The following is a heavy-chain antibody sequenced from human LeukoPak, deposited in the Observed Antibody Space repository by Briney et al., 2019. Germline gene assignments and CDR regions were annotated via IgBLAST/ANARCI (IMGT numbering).Heavy chain of an antibody. D-gene: IGHD3-16*02. CDR2: IATDGVT. CDR1: GFTFSDYY. J-gene: IGHJ4*02. V-gene: IGHV3-69-1*01. Sequence: GGSLRLSCAASGFTFSDYYMTWIRQAPGKGLECLSYIATDGVTYYTDSVKGRFTISRDNTKNSLYLQMNALRAEDTAVYYCARDPRWRFDYWGQGTLVTVSS. CDR3: ARDPRWRFDY.